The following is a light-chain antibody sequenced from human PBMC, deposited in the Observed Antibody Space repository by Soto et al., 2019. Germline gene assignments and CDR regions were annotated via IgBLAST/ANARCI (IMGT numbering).Light chain of an antibody. CDR1: QNIRNY. J-gene: IGKJ2*01. CDR3: HHIHSTSSYT. Sequence: DIQMTQSPSSLSASVGDRVTITCRASQNIRNYLNWYQQRPGKTPNLLVYAASNLRSGVPSRFSGSGSGTDFTLTISSLQPEDFGTYYCHHIHSTSSYTFGQGSRVDVK. V-gene: IGKV1-39*01. CDR2: AAS.